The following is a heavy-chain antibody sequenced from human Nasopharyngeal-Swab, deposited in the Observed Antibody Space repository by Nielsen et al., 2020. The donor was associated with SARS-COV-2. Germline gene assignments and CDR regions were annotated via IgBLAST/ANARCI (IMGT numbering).Heavy chain of an antibody. J-gene: IGHJ6*03. V-gene: IGHV3-30*04. CDR1: GFTFSSYA. CDR3: ARVLLTHYYYYMDV. CDR2: ISFDGRTK. D-gene: IGHD2-21*02. Sequence: GESLKISCAASGFTFSSYAMHWVRQAPGKGLEWVAVISFDGRTKYYADSVKGRFTISRDYSKNTLYLQMNSLSAEDTAVYYCARVLLTHYYYYMDVWGKGTTVTVSS.